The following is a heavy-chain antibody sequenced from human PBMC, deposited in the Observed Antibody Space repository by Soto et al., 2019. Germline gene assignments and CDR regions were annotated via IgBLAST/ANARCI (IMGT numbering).Heavy chain of an antibody. CDR1: GFTFSSYS. CDR3: ARDHGIAAADAFDI. V-gene: IGHV3-21*01. D-gene: IGHD6-13*01. Sequence: GGSLRLSCAASGFTFSSYSMNWVRQAPGKGLEWVSSISSSSSYIYYADSVKGRFTISRDNAKNSLYLQMNSLRAEDKAVYYCARDHGIAAADAFDIWGQGTMVTVSS. CDR2: ISSSSSYI. J-gene: IGHJ3*02.